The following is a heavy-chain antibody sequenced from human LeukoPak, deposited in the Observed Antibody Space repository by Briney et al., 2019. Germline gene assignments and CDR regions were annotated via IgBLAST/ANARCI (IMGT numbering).Heavy chain of an antibody. CDR2: IHHRGTT. J-gene: IGHJ4*02. CDR1: GTSISSGNW. V-gene: IGHV4-4*02. D-gene: IGHD1-1*01. Sequence: SETLSLTCAVSGTSISSGNWWSWVRQPPERGLEWIGEIHHRGTTHYNPSLKSRVTITVDRSNNQLSLRLTSVTAADTAVYYCARAATYNLDYWGQGTLATVSS. CDR3: ARAATYNLDY.